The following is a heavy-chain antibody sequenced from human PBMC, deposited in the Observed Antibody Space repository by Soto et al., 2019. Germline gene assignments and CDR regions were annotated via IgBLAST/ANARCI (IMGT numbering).Heavy chain of an antibody. J-gene: IGHJ6*02. CDR3: ARDAKRRITIFGVVTSVYYYGMDV. V-gene: IGHV1-2*04. CDR1: GYTFTGYY. D-gene: IGHD3-3*01. CDR2: INPNSGGT. Sequence: ASVKVSCKASGYTFTGYYMHWVRQAPGQGLEWMGWINPNSGGTNYAQKFQGWVTMTRDTSISTAYMEPSRLRSDDTAVYYCARDAKRRITIFGVVTSVYYYGMDVWGQGTTVTVSS.